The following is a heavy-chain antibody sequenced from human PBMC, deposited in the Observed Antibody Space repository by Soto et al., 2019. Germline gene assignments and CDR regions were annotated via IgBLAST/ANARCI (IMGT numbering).Heavy chain of an antibody. Sequence: SETMSLTRAPYGGSFSGYYWSWIRQPPGKGLEWIGYIYYTGRANFNPSLMSRSTTSVDTSKNQFSLKLNSVSTADTAVYYCGRGFIMETAGDVFDIWGQGTMVTVSS. CDR3: GRGFIMETAGDVFDI. CDR2: IYYTGRA. D-gene: IGHD2-8*01. CDR1: GGSFSGYY. V-gene: IGHV4-59*01. J-gene: IGHJ3*02.